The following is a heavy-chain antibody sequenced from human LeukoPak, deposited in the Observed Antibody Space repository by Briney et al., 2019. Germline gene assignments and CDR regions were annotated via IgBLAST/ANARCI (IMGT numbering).Heavy chain of an antibody. CDR1: GYTFTSYY. J-gene: IGHJ4*02. Sequence: ASVKVSCKASGYTFTSYYMHWVRQAPGQGLEWMGIINPSGGSTSYAQKFQGRVTMTRDTSTSTVYMELSSLRSEDTAVYYCARDYYDSSSQEEYYFDYWGQGTLVTVSS. D-gene: IGHD3-22*01. CDR2: INPSGGST. V-gene: IGHV1-46*01. CDR3: ARDYYDSSSQEEYYFDY.